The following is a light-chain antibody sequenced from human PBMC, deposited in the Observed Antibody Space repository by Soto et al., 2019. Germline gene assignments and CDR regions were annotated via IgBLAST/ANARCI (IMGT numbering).Light chain of an antibody. CDR3: HEYNSFSYT. V-gene: IGKV1-5*03. J-gene: IGKJ2*01. CDR1: ESIRRW. Sequence: DIPMTQSPSTLSASVGDRGTFTCRASESIRRWVAWYQQKPGRAPKLLIYKATNLQSGVPSRFSGRGSESEFTLTSSNLQPDAFATYYCHEYNSFSYTFGQGTKLEIK. CDR2: KAT.